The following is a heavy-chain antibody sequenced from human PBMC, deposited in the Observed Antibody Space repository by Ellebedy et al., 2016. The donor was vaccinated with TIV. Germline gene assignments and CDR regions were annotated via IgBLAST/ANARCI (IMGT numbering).Heavy chain of an antibody. CDR3: ARSPYDSWFH. CDR1: GVTVSNNY. V-gene: IGHV3-53*01. D-gene: IGHD3-10*01. Sequence: PGGSLRLSCAASGVTVSNNYMSWVRQAPGKGLEWVSVIYSGGGISYADSVKGRFTISRDNSKNTVYLQMNSLRAEDTAVYYCARSPYDSWFHWGQGTLVTVSS. CDR2: IYSGGGI. J-gene: IGHJ4*02.